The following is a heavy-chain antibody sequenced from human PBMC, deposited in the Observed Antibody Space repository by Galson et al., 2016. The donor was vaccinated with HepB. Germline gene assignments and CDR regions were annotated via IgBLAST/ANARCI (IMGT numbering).Heavy chain of an antibody. CDR1: GFSFSLYD. Sequence: SLRLSCAASGFSFSLYDMHWVRQVTGNGLEWVSAIGAAPGDTNHLDPLKGRFTISREHADNSLYLQMNSVRPGAPAVYYCARGKSLWTTAWNYGLDVWGKGTTVTVSS. J-gene: IGHJ6*04. CDR2: IGAAPGDT. D-gene: IGHD4-17*01. CDR3: ARGKSLWTTAWNYGLDV. V-gene: IGHV3-13*01.